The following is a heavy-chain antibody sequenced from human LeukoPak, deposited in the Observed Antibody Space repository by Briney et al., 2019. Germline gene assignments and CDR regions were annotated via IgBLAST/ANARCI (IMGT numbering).Heavy chain of an antibody. V-gene: IGHV4-30-2*01. CDR2: IYHGGST. J-gene: IGHJ4*02. CDR3: AREVYDYVWGSYRYFDY. D-gene: IGHD3-16*02. Sequence: SETLSRTCAVSGGSISSGGYSWSWIRQPPGKGLEWIGYIYHGGSTYYNPSLKSRVTLSVDRSKNQFSLKLSSVTAADTAVYYCAREVYDYVWGSYRYFDYWGQGTLVTVSS. CDR1: GGSISSGGYS.